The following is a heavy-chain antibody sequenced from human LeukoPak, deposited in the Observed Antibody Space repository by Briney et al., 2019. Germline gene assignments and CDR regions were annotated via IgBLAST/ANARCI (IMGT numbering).Heavy chain of an antibody. CDR2: INHSGST. Sequence: SETLSLTCAVYGGSFSSYYWSWIRQPPGKGLEWIGAINHSGSTNYNPSLKSRVTISVDTSKNQFSLKLSSVTAADTAVYYCARGSGYCTNGVCSLYYFDYWGQGTLVTVSS. J-gene: IGHJ4*02. CDR3: ARGSGYCTNGVCSLYYFDY. V-gene: IGHV4-34*01. D-gene: IGHD2-8*01. CDR1: GGSFSSYY.